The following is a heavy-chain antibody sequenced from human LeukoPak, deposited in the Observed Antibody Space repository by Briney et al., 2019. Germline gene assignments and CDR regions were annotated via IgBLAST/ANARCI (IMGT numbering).Heavy chain of an antibody. Sequence: GGSLRLSCEASGFDLSDYYMTWIRQTPGRGLEWVSFITTSGSTIYYADSVKGRFTISRDNSKNSLFLHMNSLRAEDTAIYYCARDGANSNWNDPRNWLDPWGQGTLVIVSS. D-gene: IGHD1-1*01. V-gene: IGHV3-11*01. CDR2: ITTSGSTI. CDR3: ARDGANSNWNDPRNWLDP. J-gene: IGHJ5*02. CDR1: GFDLSDYY.